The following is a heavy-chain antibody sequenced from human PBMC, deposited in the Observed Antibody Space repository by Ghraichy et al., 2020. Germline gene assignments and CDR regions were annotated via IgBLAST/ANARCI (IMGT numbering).Heavy chain of an antibody. CDR2: ISAYNGNT. J-gene: IGHJ5*02. V-gene: IGHV1-18*04. CDR3: AREVGASLYNWFDP. D-gene: IGHD1-26*01. Sequence: ASVKVSCKASGYTFASYGISWVRQAPGQGLEWMGWISAYNGNTNYAQKLQGRVTMTTDTSTSTAYMELRSLRSDDTAVYYCAREVGASLYNWFDPWGQGTLVTVSS. CDR1: GYTFASYG.